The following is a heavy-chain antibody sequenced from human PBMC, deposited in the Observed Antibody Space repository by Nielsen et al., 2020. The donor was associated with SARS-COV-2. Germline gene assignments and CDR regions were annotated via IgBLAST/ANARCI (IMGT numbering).Heavy chain of an antibody. J-gene: IGHJ6*02. CDR2: ISAYNGNT. Sequence: ASVKVSCKASGYTFTSYGISWVRQAPGQGLEWMGWISAYNGNTNYAQKLQGRVTMTTDTSTSTAYMELRSLRSDDTAVYYCARDTENSWYGVYYYYGMDVWGQGTTVTVSS. CDR3: ARDTENSWYGVYYYYGMDV. CDR1: GYTFTSYG. D-gene: IGHD6-13*01. V-gene: IGHV1-18*01.